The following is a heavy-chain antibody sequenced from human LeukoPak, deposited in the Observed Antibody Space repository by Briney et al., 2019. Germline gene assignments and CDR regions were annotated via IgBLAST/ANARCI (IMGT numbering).Heavy chain of an antibody. D-gene: IGHD2-2*01. CDR1: GGSISSYY. CDR3: ARSAWGYCSSTSCYGYDNYAFDY. CDR2: IYYSGST. V-gene: IGHV4-59*01. Sequence: SETLSLTCTVSGGSISSYYWSWIRQPPGKGLGWIGYIYYSGSTNYNPSLKSRVTISVDTSKNQFSLKLSSVTAADTAVYYCARSAWGYCSSTSCYGYDNYAFDYWGQGTLVTVSS. J-gene: IGHJ4*02.